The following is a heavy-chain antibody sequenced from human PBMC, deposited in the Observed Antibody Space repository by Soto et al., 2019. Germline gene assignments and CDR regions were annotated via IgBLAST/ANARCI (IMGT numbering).Heavy chain of an antibody. J-gene: IGHJ6*02. CDR3: AGSSSAHSYYYYYGMDV. CDR2: IYYSGST. D-gene: IGHD6-6*01. Sequence: SETLSLTCTVSGGSISSSSYYWGWIRQPPGKGLEWIGSIYYSGSTYYNPSLKSRVTISVDKSKNQFSLKLSSVTAADTTVYYCAGSSSAHSYYYYYGMDVWGQGTTVTVSS. CDR1: GGSISSSSYY. V-gene: IGHV4-39*07.